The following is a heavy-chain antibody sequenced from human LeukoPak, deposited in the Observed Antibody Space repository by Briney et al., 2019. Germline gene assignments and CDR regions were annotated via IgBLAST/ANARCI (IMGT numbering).Heavy chain of an antibody. V-gene: IGHV3-20*04. CDR1: GFTFDDYG. Sequence: GGSLRLSCAASGFTFDDYGMSWVRQAPGKGLEWVSGINWNGGSTGYADSVKGRFTISRDNAKNSLYLQMNSLRAEDTAVYYCARDQGPPSAIAVADLDYWGQGTLVTVSS. D-gene: IGHD6-19*01. CDR3: ARDQGPPSAIAVADLDY. J-gene: IGHJ4*02. CDR2: INWNGGST.